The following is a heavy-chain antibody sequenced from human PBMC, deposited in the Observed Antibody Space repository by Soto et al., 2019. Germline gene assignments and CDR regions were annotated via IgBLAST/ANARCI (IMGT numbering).Heavy chain of an antibody. D-gene: IGHD3-22*01. J-gene: IGHJ3*01. CDR2: VTSDGSNK. V-gene: IGHV3-30-3*01. CDR1: GYTFSTYA. CDR3: GRITLKTSVDTFDF. Sequence: GSLRLSCAASGYTFSTYALHWVRQAPGKGLECVATVTSDGSNKYHADSVEGRFTIFRDDSKNTLYLQLNSLRAEDTAVYYCGRITLKTSVDTFDFWGQGTMVTVSS.